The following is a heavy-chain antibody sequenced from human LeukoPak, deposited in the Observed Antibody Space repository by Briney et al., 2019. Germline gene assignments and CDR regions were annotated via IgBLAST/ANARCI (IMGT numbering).Heavy chain of an antibody. D-gene: IGHD2-15*01. Sequence: PSETLSLTCAVYGGSFSGYYWSWIRQPPGKGLEWIGEINHSGSTNYNPSLKSRVTISVDTSKNQFSLKLSSVTAADTAVYYCAREGGGSAAAAREDAFDIWGQGTMVTVSS. J-gene: IGHJ3*02. CDR3: AREGGGSAAAAREDAFDI. CDR2: INHSGST. V-gene: IGHV4-34*01. CDR1: GGSFSGYY.